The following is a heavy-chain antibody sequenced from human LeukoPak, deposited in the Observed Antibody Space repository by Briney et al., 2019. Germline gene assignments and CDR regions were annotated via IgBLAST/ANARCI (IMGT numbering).Heavy chain of an antibody. CDR3: ARAWVYDFWTGYFDL. V-gene: IGHV3-20*04. CDR1: GFTFSSYA. Sequence: GGSLRLSCAASGFTFSSYAMSWVRQAPGKGLEWVSGITWNGGSTGYADSVKGRFTISRDNAKNSLYLQMNSLRAEDTALYYCARAWVYDFWTGYFDLWGRGTLVTVSS. J-gene: IGHJ2*01. D-gene: IGHD3/OR15-3a*01. CDR2: ITWNGGST.